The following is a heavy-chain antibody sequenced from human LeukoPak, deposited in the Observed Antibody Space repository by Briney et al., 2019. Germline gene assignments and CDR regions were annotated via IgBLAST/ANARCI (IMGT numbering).Heavy chain of an antibody. CDR2: IRYDGSNK. Sequence: GGSLRLSCAASGFTFSSYGMHWVRQAPGKGLEWVAFIRYDGSNKYYADSVKGRFTISRDNSKNTLYLQMNSLRSDDTAVYYCARHTRIAARPYYFDYWGQGTLVTVSS. D-gene: IGHD6-6*01. CDR3: ARHTRIAARPYYFDY. V-gene: IGHV3-30*02. CDR1: GFTFSSYG. J-gene: IGHJ4*02.